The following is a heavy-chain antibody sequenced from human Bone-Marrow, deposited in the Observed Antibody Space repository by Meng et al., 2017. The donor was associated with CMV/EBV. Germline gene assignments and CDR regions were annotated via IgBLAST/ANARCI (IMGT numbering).Heavy chain of an antibody. Sequence: GESLKISCAASGFTFSSYSMNWVRQAPGKGLEWVSSISSSSSYIYYADSVKGRFTISRDNAKNSRYLQMNSLRAEDTAVYYCARVWVGYSSSVGYYYYYGMDVWGQGTTVTVSS. CDR2: ISSSSSYI. CDR3: ARVWVGYSSSVGYYYYYGMDV. V-gene: IGHV3-21*01. J-gene: IGHJ6*02. D-gene: IGHD6-6*01. CDR1: GFTFSSYS.